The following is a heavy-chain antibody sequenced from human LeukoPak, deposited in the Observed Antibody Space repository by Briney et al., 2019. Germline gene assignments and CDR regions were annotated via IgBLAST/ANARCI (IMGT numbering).Heavy chain of an antibody. Sequence: GGSLRLSCAASGFTFSSYAMHWVRQAPGKGLEWVAVISYDGSNKYYADSVKGRFTISRDNSKNTLYLQMNSLRAEDTAVYYCARAGYCSGGSCYSIGPNGAFDIWGQGTMVTVSS. CDR2: ISYDGSNK. J-gene: IGHJ3*02. V-gene: IGHV3-30-3*01. CDR3: ARAGYCSGGSCYSIGPNGAFDI. D-gene: IGHD2-15*01. CDR1: GFTFSSYA.